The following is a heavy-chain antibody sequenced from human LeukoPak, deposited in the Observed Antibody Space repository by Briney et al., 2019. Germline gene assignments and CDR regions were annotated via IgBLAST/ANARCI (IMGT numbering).Heavy chain of an antibody. CDR1: GYTFTSYG. CDR3: ASTYYYDSSGPL. CDR2: IIPIFGTA. J-gene: IGHJ4*02. D-gene: IGHD3-22*01. V-gene: IGHV1-69*13. Sequence: SVKVSCKASGYTFTSYGISWVRQAPGQGLEWMGGIIPIFGTANYAQKFQGRVTITADESTSTAYMELSSLRSEDTAVYYCASTYYYDSSGPLWGQGTLVTVSS.